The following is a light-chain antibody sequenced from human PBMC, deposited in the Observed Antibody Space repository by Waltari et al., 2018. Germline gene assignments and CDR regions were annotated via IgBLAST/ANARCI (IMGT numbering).Light chain of an antibody. Sequence: DIQMTQSPSSLSASVGDRVTITCRASQSISNYLDWYQQKPGKAPKLLIYAASSLQRGVPSRFSGSGSGTDFNLTISSLQPEDFTTYYCQQGYSTPLTFGGGTKVEIK. CDR3: QQGYSTPLT. J-gene: IGKJ4*01. V-gene: IGKV1-39*01. CDR1: QSISNY. CDR2: AAS.